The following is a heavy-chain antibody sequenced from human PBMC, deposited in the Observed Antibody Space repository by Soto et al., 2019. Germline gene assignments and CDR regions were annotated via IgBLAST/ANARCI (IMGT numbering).Heavy chain of an antibody. CDR1: GGSFSGYY. V-gene: IGHV4-34*01. CDR2: INHSGST. CDR3: AXEEVSQWFTKGYYGMDV. Sequence: PSETLSLTCAVYGGSFSGYYWSWIRQPPGKGLEWIGEINHSGSTNYNPSLKSRVTISLDTSKNQFSLKLSSVTAADTAVYYCAXEEVSQWFTKGYYGMDVWGQGTTVTVSS. D-gene: IGHD2-8*01. J-gene: IGHJ6*02.